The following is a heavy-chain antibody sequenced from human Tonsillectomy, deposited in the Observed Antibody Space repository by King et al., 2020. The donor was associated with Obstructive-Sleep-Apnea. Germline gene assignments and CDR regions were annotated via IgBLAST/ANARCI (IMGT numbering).Heavy chain of an antibody. CDR3: AGYFCTGTSCYSDY. V-gene: IGHV3-30*04. J-gene: IGHJ4*02. CDR1: GFTFSSYA. CDR2: ISYDGSKT. Sequence: VQLVESGGGVVQPGRSLRLSCAASGFTFSSYAFHWVRQAPGKGLEWVGVISYDGSKTYYGDSVKGRFTISRENSKNTLYRQMNSLRADDTAIYYCAGYFCTGTSCYSDYGGQGALAPVSS. D-gene: IGHD2-2*01.